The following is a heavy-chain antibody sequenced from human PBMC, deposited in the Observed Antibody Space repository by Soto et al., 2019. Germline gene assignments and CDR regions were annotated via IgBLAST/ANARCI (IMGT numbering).Heavy chain of an antibody. V-gene: IGHV3-23*01. CDR3: AKAGGYDILTGYRNRFDP. CDR2: ISGGGGST. J-gene: IGHJ5*02. D-gene: IGHD3-9*01. Sequence: EVQLLESGGGLVQPGGSLRLSCAASGFSFSSYAMSWVRLAPGKGLEWDSGISGGGGSTYYAVSVKGRFTISRDNSKNTLSLQMNSLRVEDTAIYYCAKAGGYDILTGYRNRFDPWGQGTLVTVSS. CDR1: GFSFSSYA.